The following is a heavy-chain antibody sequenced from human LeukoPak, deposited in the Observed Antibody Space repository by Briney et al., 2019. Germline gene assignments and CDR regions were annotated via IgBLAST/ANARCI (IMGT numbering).Heavy chain of an antibody. CDR1: GFTFSSYE. CDR2: ISSSGSTI. V-gene: IGHV3-48*03. Sequence: GGSLRLSCAASGFTFSSYEMNWVRQAPGKGLEWVSYISSSGSTIYYADSVKGRFTISRDNAKNSLYLQMNSLRADDTAVYYCARVCGSGSYYNAPHDFWGQGTLVTVSS. CDR3: ARVCGSGSYYNAPHDF. D-gene: IGHD3-10*01. J-gene: IGHJ4*02.